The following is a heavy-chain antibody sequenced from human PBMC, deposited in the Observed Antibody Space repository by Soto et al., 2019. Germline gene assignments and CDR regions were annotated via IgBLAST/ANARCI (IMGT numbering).Heavy chain of an antibody. CDR1: GYTFTSYG. D-gene: IGHD3-22*01. Sequence: ASVKGSCKASGYTFTSYGISWVRQAPGQGLEWMGWISAYNGNTNYAQKLQGRVTMTTDTSTSTAYMELRSLRSDDTAVYYCARDDSSYYYYYMDVWGKGTTVTVSS. J-gene: IGHJ6*03. CDR3: ARDDSSYYYYYMDV. V-gene: IGHV1-18*01. CDR2: ISAYNGNT.